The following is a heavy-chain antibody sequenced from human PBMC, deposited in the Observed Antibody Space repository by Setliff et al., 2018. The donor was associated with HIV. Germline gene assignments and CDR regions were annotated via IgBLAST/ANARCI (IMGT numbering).Heavy chain of an antibody. J-gene: IGHJ4*02. CDR2: ISSISTYI. CDR3: ARVSPIVVLPAARGEYYLDY. Sequence: PGGSLRLSCAASGFTFSSYSMNWVRRAPGKGLEWASSISSISTYIYYADSVKGRFTISRDNAKNSLYLQMNSLRAEDTAVYYCARVSPIVVLPAARGEYYLDYWGQGSLVTVSS. CDR1: GFTFSSYS. V-gene: IGHV3-21*01. D-gene: IGHD2-2*01.